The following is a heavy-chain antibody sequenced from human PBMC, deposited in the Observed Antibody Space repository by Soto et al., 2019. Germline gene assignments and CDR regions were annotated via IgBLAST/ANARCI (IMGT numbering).Heavy chain of an antibody. V-gene: IGHV3-64*01. J-gene: IGHJ6*03. CDR1: GFTFSSYA. CDR2: ISSNGGST. CDR3: ARDLPSMVRGVYDYYYYYYMDV. Sequence: PGGSLRLSCAASGFTFSSYAMHWVRQAPGKELEYVTAISSNGGSTYYANSVKGRFTISRDNSKNTLYLQMGSLRAEDMAVYYCARDLPSMVRGVYDYYYYYYMDVWGKGTTVTVSS. D-gene: IGHD3-10*01.